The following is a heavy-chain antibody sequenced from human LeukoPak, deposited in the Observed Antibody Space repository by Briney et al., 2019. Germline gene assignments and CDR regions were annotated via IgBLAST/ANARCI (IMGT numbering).Heavy chain of an antibody. V-gene: IGHV3-23*01. CDR3: AKDGAPYYYDSSGYYWGGVGFDY. J-gene: IGHJ4*02. CDR2: ISGSGGST. D-gene: IGHD3-22*01. Sequence: GGSLRLSCAASGFTLSSYAMSWVRQAPGKGLEWVSAISGSGGSTYYADSVKGRFTISRDNSKNTLYLQMNSLRAEDTAVYYCAKDGAPYYYDSSGYYWGGVGFDYWGQGTLVTVSS. CDR1: GFTLSSYA.